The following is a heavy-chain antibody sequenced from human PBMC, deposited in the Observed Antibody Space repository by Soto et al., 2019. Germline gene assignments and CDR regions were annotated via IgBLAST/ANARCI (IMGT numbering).Heavy chain of an antibody. D-gene: IGHD3-22*01. V-gene: IGHV4-59*01. CDR3: ARYSPPKKSYDSNPGWLDP. Sequence: PSETLSLTCTVSGGSIENYYWTWIRQSPGRGLEWIGYVYYTGSTNYNPSLKSRVTMSLDTSRNQFSLSLSSVTAADTAIYFCARYSPPKKSYDSNPGWLDPWGQGTLVTVSS. CDR1: GGSIENYY. CDR2: VYYTGST. J-gene: IGHJ5*02.